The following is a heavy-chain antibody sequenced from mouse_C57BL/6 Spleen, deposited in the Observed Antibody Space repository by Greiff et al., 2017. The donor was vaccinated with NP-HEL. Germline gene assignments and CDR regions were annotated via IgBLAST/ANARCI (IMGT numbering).Heavy chain of an antibody. CDR2: ISYDGSN. CDR3: ARDEYFDV. Sequence: EVQVVESGPGLVKPSQSLSLTCSVTGYSITSGYYWNWIRQFPGNKLEWMGYISYDGSNNYNPSLKNRISITRDTSKNQFFLKLNSVTTEDTATYYCARDEYFDVWGTGTTVTVSS. CDR1: GYSITSGYY. J-gene: IGHJ1*03. V-gene: IGHV3-6*01.